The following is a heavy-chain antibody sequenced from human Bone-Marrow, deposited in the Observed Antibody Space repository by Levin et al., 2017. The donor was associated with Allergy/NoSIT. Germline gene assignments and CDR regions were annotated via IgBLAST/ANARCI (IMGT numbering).Heavy chain of an antibody. CDR3: AKSGTRYDAGGYYHDY. CDR2: ISGPGTRN. V-gene: IGHV3-23*01. CDR1: GFTFINYA. D-gene: IGHD3-22*01. Sequence: RPGGSLRLSCSASGFTFINYAMTWVRQAPGKGLEWVSHISGPGTRNNYVDSVKGRFTISRDNPKNMVYLEMNSLRAEDTAVYYCAKSGTRYDAGGYYHDYWGQGTLVTVSS. J-gene: IGHJ4*02.